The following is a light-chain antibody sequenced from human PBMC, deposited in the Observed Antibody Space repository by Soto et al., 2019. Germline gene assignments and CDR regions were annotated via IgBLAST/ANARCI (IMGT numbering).Light chain of an antibody. CDR1: QSVGSL. V-gene: IGKV3-11*01. Sequence: EIVLTQSPATLSLSPGEGATLSCRASQSVGSLLARYQQKPGQAPRLVIYDASNRATGIPARFSGSGSGTDFTLTISSLEPEDFEVYYCQQRSNWPITFGQGTRLEIK. CDR2: DAS. CDR3: QQRSNWPIT. J-gene: IGKJ5*01.